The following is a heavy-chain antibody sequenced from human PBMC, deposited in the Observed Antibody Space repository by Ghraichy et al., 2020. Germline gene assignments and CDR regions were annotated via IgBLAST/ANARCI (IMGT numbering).Heavy chain of an antibody. J-gene: IGHJ6*02. CDR3: ARSNYYDGSGYFNYYYYGMDV. V-gene: IGHV3-53*01. Sequence: GESLNISCAASGFTVSRNYLSWVRQAPGKGLEWVSVVYATNATYYAHSVKGRFTISRDTSKNTLYLQMNSLRAEDTAVYYCARSNYYDGSGYFNYYYYGMDVKGQGTTVTVSS. D-gene: IGHD3-22*01. CDR1: GFTVSRNY. CDR2: VYATNAT.